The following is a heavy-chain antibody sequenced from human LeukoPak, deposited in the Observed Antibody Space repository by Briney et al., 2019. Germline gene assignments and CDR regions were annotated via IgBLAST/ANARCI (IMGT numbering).Heavy chain of an antibody. J-gene: IGHJ6*03. CDR2: TYYRSKWHT. V-gene: IGHV6-1*01. CDR1: GHSVSTNSAA. CDR3: ARGVWDIVVVSASRAYYYYMDV. D-gene: IGHD2-2*01. Sequence: SQTLSLTCAISGHSVSTNSAAWNWIRQSPSRGLEWLGRTYYRSKWHTDYAVSVKSRITFKPDTSKNQFSLQLRSVTPEDTAVYYCARGVWDIVVVSASRAYYYYMDVWGKGTTVTVS.